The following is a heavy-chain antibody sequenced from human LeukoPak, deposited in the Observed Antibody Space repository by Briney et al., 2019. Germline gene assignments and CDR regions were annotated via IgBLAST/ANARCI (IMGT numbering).Heavy chain of an antibody. V-gene: IGHV1-69*04. J-gene: IGHJ4*02. CDR3: ARDDGALPYY. Sequence: SVKVSCKASGGTFSSYAISWVRQAPGQGLEWMGRIIPILGIANYAQEFQGRVTTTADKSTSTAYMELSSLRSEDTAVYYCARDDGALPYYWGQGTLVTVSS. CDR2: IIPILGIA. CDR1: GGTFSSYA. D-gene: IGHD1-26*01.